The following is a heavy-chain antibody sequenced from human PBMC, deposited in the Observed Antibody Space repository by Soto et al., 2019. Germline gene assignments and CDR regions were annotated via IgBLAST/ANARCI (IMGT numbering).Heavy chain of an antibody. V-gene: IGHV3-33*01. CDR2: IWYDGSNK. CDR1: GFTFSSYG. Sequence: QVQLVESGGVVVQPGRSLRLSCAASGFTFSSYGMHWVRQAPGKGLEWVAVIWYDGSNKYYADSVKGRFNISRDNSKNTLYLQMNSLRAEDTAVYYCARDSVADGDYVAELDYWGHGTLVTVSS. CDR3: ARDSVADGDYVAELDY. J-gene: IGHJ4*01. D-gene: IGHD4-17*01.